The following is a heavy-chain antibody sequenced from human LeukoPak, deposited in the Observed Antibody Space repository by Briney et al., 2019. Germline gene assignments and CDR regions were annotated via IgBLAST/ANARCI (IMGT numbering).Heavy chain of an antibody. CDR2: IYYSGST. CDR3: ANKQLAFDY. Sequence: SETLSLTCTVSGGSISSYYWSWIRQPPGKGLEWIGYIYYSGSTKYNPSLKSRVTISVDTSKNQFSLKLSSVTAADTAVYYCANKQLAFDYWGQGTLVTVSS. V-gene: IGHV4-59*01. D-gene: IGHD6-6*01. CDR1: GGSISSYY. J-gene: IGHJ4*02.